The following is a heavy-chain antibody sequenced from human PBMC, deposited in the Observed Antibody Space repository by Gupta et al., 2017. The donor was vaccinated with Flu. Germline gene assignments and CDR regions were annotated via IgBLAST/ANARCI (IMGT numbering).Heavy chain of an antibody. CDR2: ISIDGSFT. V-gene: IGHV3-74*01. CDR3: ARDAGGDFFDY. Sequence: EVQLVESGGGLVQPGGSLTLSCAASGFTLSKHWMHLVLQAPGKGRGWVSRISIDGSFTNYADSVKGRFTISRDNAKNTLYLQMNSLRDEDTAVYYCARDAGGDFFDYWGQGTLVTVSS. CDR1: GFTLSKHW. D-gene: IGHD3-10*01. J-gene: IGHJ4*02.